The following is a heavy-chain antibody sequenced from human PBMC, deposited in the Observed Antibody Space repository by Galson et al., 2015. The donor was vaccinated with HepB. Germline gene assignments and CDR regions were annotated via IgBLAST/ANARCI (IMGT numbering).Heavy chain of an antibody. D-gene: IGHD3-3*01. J-gene: IGHJ3*02. CDR2: IGTAGDT. CDR1: GFTFSSYD. V-gene: IGHV3-13*01. CDR3: ARASKLNYDFWSGYYTGDAFDI. Sequence: SLRLSCAASGFTFSSYDMHWVRQATGKGLEWVSAIGTAGDTYYPGSVKGRFTISRENAKNSLYLQMNSLRAGDTAVYYCARASKLNYDFWSGYYTGDAFDIWGQGTMVTVSS.